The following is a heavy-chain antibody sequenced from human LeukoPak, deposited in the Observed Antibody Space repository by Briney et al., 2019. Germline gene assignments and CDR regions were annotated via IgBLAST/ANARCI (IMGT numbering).Heavy chain of an antibody. Sequence: GGSLRLSCAASGFTFNTYWMSWVRQAPGKGLEWVANIKPDGSESYYADSVKGRFSISRDNTKNSLYLQMNSLRAEDTAVYYCAIRIAASDFDYWGQGTLVTVSS. CDR1: GFTFNTYW. J-gene: IGHJ4*02. D-gene: IGHD6-13*01. CDR2: IKPDGSES. CDR3: AIRIAASDFDY. V-gene: IGHV3-7*03.